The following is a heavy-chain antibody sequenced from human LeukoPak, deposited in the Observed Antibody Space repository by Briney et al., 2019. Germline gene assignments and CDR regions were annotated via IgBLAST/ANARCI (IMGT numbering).Heavy chain of an antibody. CDR1: GFTFSTYS. D-gene: IGHD6-13*01. J-gene: IGHJ4*02. Sequence: PGGSLRLSCAASGFTFSTYSMNWVRQAPGKGLEWVSSISSSSSYIYYADSVKGRFTMSRDNAKNSLYLQMNSLRAEDTAVYYCARLQTVGAAAATAEYYFDYWGQGTLVTVSS. CDR3: ARLQTVGAAAATAEYYFDY. V-gene: IGHV3-21*01. CDR2: ISSSSSYI.